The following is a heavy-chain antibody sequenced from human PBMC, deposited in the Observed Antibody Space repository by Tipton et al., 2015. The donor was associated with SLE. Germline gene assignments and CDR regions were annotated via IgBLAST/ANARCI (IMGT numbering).Heavy chain of an antibody. Sequence: LSLTCAVFGGSFSGHYWTWIRQPPGKGLEWTGEVNHSGSTNYNPSLQSRVTMSVDTSKNQFSLKLSSVAAADTAVYYCASPGTYGSGSFDPWGQGTLVTVSS. CDR2: VNHSGST. J-gene: IGHJ5*02. CDR1: GGSFSGHY. D-gene: IGHD3-10*01. V-gene: IGHV4-34*01. CDR3: ASPGTYGSGSFDP.